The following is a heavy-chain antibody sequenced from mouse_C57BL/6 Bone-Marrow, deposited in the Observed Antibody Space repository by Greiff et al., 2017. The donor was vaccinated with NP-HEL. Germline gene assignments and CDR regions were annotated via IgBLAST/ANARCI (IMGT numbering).Heavy chain of an antibody. CDR2: IWGGGST. CDR1: GFSLTSYG. V-gene: IGHV2-9*01. D-gene: IGHD1-1*01. J-gene: IGHJ1*03. Sequence: QVQLKESGPGLVAPSQSLSITCTVSGFSLTSYGVDWVRQPPGKGLEWLGVIWGGGSTNYNSALMSRLSISKDNSKSQVYLKMNSLQTADTAMYYCAKQGPITTVVATDWYFDVWGTGTTVTVSS. CDR3: AKQGPITTVVATDWYFDV.